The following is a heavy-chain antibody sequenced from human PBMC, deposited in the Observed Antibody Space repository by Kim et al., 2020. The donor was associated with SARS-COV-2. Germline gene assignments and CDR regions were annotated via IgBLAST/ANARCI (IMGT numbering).Heavy chain of an antibody. Sequence: GGSLRLSCAASGFTFSSYSMNWVRQAPGKGLEWVSYISSSSSTIYYADSVKGRFTISRDNAKNSLYLQMNSLRDEDTAVYYCARGAPRHYYDSCGYDYWGQGTLVTVSS. CDR1: GFTFSSYS. J-gene: IGHJ4*02. CDR2: ISSSSSTI. D-gene: IGHD3-22*01. V-gene: IGHV3-48*02. CDR3: ARGAPRHYYDSCGYDY.